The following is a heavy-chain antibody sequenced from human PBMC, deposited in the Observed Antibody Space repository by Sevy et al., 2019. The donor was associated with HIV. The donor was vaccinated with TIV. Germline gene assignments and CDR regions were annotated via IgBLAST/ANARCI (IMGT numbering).Heavy chain of an antibody. J-gene: IGHJ4*02. Sequence: GGSLRLSCAASGFTFDDYAMSWFRQAPGKGREWVAFIARNPYEAYGGTTEYVASVKGRFIISRDDSKSIAYLQMNSLKTEDTAVYYCSRGLATADTPEYYFDYWGQGTLVTVSS. CDR2: IARNPYEAYGGTT. V-gene: IGHV3-49*03. D-gene: IGHD5-12*01. CDR1: GFTFDDYA. CDR3: SRGLATADTPEYYFDY.